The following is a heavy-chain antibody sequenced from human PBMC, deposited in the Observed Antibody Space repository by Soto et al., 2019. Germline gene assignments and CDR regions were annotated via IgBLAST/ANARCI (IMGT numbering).Heavy chain of an antibody. V-gene: IGHV1-24*01. J-gene: IGHJ4*02. Sequence: ASVKVSCKVSGYTLTELSMHWVRQAPGKGLEWMGGFDPEDGETIYAQKFQGRVTMTEDTSTDTAYMELSSMRSEDTVVYYCATSRVNRSYDFWSGSLDYWGQGTLVTVSS. D-gene: IGHD3-3*01. CDR3: ATSRVNRSYDFWSGSLDY. CDR2: FDPEDGET. CDR1: GYTLTELS.